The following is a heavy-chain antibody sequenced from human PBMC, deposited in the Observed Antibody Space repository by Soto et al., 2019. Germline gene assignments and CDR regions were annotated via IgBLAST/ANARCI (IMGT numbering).Heavy chain of an antibody. V-gene: IGHV4-59*01. CDR2: ISDSGST. D-gene: IGHD4-17*01. Sequence: SETLSLTCTVSGGSISSYYWSWIRQSPGKGLEWIGDISDSGSTGYNPSLKSRITISVDMSKNQFSLKMSSVTAADTAVYYCAKEGGPYGGNLDYWGQGTLVTVSS. CDR1: GGSISSYY. CDR3: AKEGGPYGGNLDY. J-gene: IGHJ4*02.